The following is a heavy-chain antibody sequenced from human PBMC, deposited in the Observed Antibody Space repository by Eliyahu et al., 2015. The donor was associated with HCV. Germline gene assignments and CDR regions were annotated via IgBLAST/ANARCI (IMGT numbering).Heavy chain of an antibody. V-gene: IGHV4-59*01. CDR2: XHYSGXT. D-gene: IGHD6-19*01. J-gene: IGHJ5*02. CDR1: GGSIXTYY. CDR3: ASGGGGIAVAGTGGWFDP. Sequence: QVQLQESGPGLVKPSETLXLTCTVSGGSIXTYYWSWIRQPPGQGLEWIGYXHYSGXTXXNPSLKSRVSISXDTSKNQFSLNLTSVTAADTAVYYCASGGGGIAVAGTGGWFDPWGQGTLVTVSS.